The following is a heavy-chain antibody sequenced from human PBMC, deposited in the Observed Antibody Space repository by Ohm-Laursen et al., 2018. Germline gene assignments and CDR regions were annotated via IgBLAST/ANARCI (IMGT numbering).Heavy chain of an antibody. CDR2: INPNSGGT. V-gene: IGHV1-2*02. CDR3: ARCGHFQYYYDSSPRWFDI. J-gene: IGHJ3*02. Sequence: ASSVNVSCKASGYTFTGYYMHWVRQAPGQGLEWMGWINPNSGGTNYAQKFQGRVTMTRDTSISTAYMELSRLRSDDTAVYYCARCGHFQYYYDSSPRWFDIWGQGTMVTVSS. D-gene: IGHD3-22*01. CDR1: GYTFTGYY.